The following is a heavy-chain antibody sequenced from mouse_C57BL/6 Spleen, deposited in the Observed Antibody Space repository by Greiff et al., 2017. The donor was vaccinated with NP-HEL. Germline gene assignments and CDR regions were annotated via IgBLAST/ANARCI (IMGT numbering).Heavy chain of an antibody. D-gene: IGHD1-3*01. CDR2: IDPETGGT. CDR1: GYTFTDYE. Sequence: QVQLKESGAELVRPGASVTLSCKASGYTFTDYEMHWVKQTPVHGLEWIGAIDPETGGTAYNQKFKGKAILTADKSSSTAYMELRSLTSEDSAVYYCTRPPYIYIWGQGTSVTVSS. CDR3: TRPPYIYI. V-gene: IGHV1-15*01. J-gene: IGHJ4*01.